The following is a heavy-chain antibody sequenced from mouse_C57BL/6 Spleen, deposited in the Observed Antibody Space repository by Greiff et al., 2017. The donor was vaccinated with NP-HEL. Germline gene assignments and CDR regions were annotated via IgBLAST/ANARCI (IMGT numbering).Heavy chain of an antibody. D-gene: IGHD2-3*01. CDR1: GYTFTSYW. CDR3: ARYLIYDGYYAWFAY. J-gene: IGHJ3*01. V-gene: IGHV1-55*01. Sequence: QVQLQQPGAELVKPGASVKMSCKASGYTFTSYWITWVKQRPGQGLEWIGDIYPGSGSTNYNEKFKSKATLTVDTSSSTAYMQLSSLTSEDSAVYYCARYLIYDGYYAWFAYWGQGTLVTVSA. CDR2: IYPGSGST.